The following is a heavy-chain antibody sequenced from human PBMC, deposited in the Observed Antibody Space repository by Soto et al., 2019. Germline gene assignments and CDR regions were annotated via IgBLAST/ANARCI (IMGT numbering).Heavy chain of an antibody. CDR3: ARDWAYGDDLVGMDV. D-gene: IGHD4-17*01. Sequence: QVQLVQSGAEVKKPGASVKISCKASGYTFTSYDINWVRQATGQGLEWMGWMSPTSGNTGYAQKFQGRITMTRNPSMSTAYMELSSLRSEDTSVYYFARDWAYGDDLVGMDVWGQGTTVSVSS. CDR2: MSPTSGNT. V-gene: IGHV1-8*01. J-gene: IGHJ6*02. CDR1: GYTFTSYD.